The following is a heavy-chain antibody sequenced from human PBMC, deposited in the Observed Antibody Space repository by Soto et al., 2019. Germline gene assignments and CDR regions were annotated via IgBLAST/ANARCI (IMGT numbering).Heavy chain of an antibody. CDR2: ISGSGGST. D-gene: IGHD3-22*01. CDR1: GFTFSSYA. V-gene: IGHV3-23*01. J-gene: IGHJ4*02. Sequence: GGSLRLSCAASGFTFSSYAMSWVRQAPGKGLEWVSAISGSGGSTYYADSVKGRFTISRDNSKNALYLQMNSLRAEDTAVYYCAKHTYYYDSSGPFEYWGQGTLVTVSS. CDR3: AKHTYYYDSSGPFEY.